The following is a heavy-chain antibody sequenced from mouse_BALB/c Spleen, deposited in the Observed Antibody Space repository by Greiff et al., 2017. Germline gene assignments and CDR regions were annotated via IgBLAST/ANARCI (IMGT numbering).Heavy chain of an antibody. CDR3: TRDYDGYYYAMDY. CDR2: IYPSDSYT. J-gene: IGHJ4*01. D-gene: IGHD2-3*01. Sequence: QVQLQQPGAELVRPGASVKLSCKASGYTFTSYWINWVKQRPGQGLEWIGNIYPSDSYTNYNQKFKDKATLTVDKSSSTAYMQLSSPTSEDSAVYYCTRDYDGYYYAMDYWGQGTSVTVSS. V-gene: IGHV1-69*02. CDR1: GYTFTSYW.